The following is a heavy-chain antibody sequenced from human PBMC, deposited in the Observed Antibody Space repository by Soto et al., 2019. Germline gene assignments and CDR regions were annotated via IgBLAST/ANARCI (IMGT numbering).Heavy chain of an antibody. Sequence: QVLLVESGGGLVKAGGSLRLSCAASGFIFSDYYMSWVRQTPGKGLEWVSYISTRSTYTDYADSVKGRFTISRDNTKNSLYLQMDSLRVEDTAVYYCARDLAWKRGKVGRYYYGMDVWGQRTTVTVSS. CDR2: ISTRSTYT. CDR1: GFIFSDYY. D-gene: IGHD1-1*01. J-gene: IGHJ6*02. CDR3: ARDLAWKRGKVGRYYYGMDV. V-gene: IGHV3-11*06.